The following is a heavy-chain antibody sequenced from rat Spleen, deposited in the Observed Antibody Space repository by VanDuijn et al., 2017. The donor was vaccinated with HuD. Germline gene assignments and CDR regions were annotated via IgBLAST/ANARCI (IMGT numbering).Heavy chain of an antibody. Sequence: EVQLVESGGGLVQPGGSLKLSCVASGFTFNNYWMTWIRQAPGKGLEWVASISYEGSGTYYGDSVKGRFTISRDNVKSTLYLQMNSLRSEDTATYYCARQEYNKYYFDYWGQGVMVTVSS. CDR1: GFTFNNYW. D-gene: IGHD1-10*01. CDR3: ARQEYNKYYFDY. J-gene: IGHJ2*01. CDR2: ISYEGSGT. V-gene: IGHV5-31*01.